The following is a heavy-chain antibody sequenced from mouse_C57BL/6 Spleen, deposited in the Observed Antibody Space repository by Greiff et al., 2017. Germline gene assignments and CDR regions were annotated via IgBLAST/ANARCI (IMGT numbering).Heavy chain of an antibody. D-gene: IGHD2-12*01. CDR3: ARYDMGYEDY. CDR1: GYTFTSYW. Sequence: QVQLQQPGAELVMPGASVKLSCKASGYTFTSYWMHWVKQRPGQGLEWIGEIDPSDSYTNYNQKFKGKSTLTVDKSSSTAYMQLSSLTSEDSAVYYCARYDMGYEDYWGQGTTLTVSS. CDR2: IDPSDSYT. J-gene: IGHJ2*01. V-gene: IGHV1-69*01.